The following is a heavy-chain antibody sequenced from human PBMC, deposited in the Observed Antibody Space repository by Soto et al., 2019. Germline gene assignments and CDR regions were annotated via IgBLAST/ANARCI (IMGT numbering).Heavy chain of an antibody. CDR3: ARVFKDV. CDR1: GGSISSYY. CDR2: INHSGST. V-gene: IGHV4-34*01. Sequence: SETLSLTCTVSGGSISSYYWSWIRQPPGKGLEWIGEINHSGSTNYNPSLKSRVTISVDTSKNQFSLKLSSVTAADTAVYYCARVFKDVWGQGTTVTVS. J-gene: IGHJ6*02.